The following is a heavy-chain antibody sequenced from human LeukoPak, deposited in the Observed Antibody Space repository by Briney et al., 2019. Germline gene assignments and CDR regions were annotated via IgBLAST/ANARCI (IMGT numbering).Heavy chain of an antibody. CDR3: ARDYYGSSGYSPFYDY. CDR2: INPNSGGT. D-gene: IGHD3-22*01. Sequence: GASVKVSCKASGYTFTGYYMHWVRQAPGQGLEWMGWINPNSGGTNYAQKFQGRVTMTRDTSISTAYMELSRLRSDDTAVYYCARDYYGSSGYSPFYDYWGQGTLVTVSS. J-gene: IGHJ4*02. CDR1: GYTFTGYY. V-gene: IGHV1-2*02.